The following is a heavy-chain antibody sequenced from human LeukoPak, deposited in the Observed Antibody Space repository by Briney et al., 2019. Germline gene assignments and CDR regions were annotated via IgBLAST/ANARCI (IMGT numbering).Heavy chain of an antibody. Sequence: GGSLRLSCAASGFTFSSYAMSWVRQAPGKGLEWVSAISGSGGSTYYADSVKGRFTISRDNSKNTLYLQMNSLRAEDTAVYYCAKAGTAMVLFYCDYWGQGTLVTVSS. V-gene: IGHV3-23*01. CDR2: ISGSGGST. J-gene: IGHJ4*02. CDR1: GFTFSSYA. CDR3: AKAGTAMVLFYCDY. D-gene: IGHD5-18*01.